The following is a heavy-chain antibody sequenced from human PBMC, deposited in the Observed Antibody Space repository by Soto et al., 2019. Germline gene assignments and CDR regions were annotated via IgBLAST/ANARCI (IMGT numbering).Heavy chain of an antibody. Sequence: QVQLVQSGAEVKKPGASVKVSCKASGYTFTGYYMHWVRQAPGQGLEWMGWINPNSGGTNYAQKFQGRVTMTRDTSISTADMERSRLRSDDTAGYYCARSRGIAVAGPPNYWGQGTLVTVSS. CDR2: INPNSGGT. J-gene: IGHJ4*02. CDR1: GYTFTGYY. CDR3: ARSRGIAVAGPPNY. V-gene: IGHV1-2*02. D-gene: IGHD6-19*01.